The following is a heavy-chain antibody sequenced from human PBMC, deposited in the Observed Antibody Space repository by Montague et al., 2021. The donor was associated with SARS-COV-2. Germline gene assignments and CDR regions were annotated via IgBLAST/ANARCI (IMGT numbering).Heavy chain of an antibody. V-gene: IGHV4-34*01. CDR2: IKHSGST. CDR1: GGSFGDDH. Sequence: SETLSLTCAVYGGSFGDDHWSWVRQPPGKGLEWIGYIKHSGSTNYNPSLKSRVTISVDTSKNQFSLKVTSVTAADTAVYFCARGHLPLSMIVVFFTSASYYFDYWGQGAQVAVSS. J-gene: IGHJ4*02. CDR3: ARGHLPLSMIVVFFTSASYYFDY. D-gene: IGHD3-22*01.